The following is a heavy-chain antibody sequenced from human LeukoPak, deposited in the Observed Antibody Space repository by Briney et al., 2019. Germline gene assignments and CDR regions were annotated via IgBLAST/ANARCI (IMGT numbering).Heavy chain of an antibody. J-gene: IGHJ6*03. Sequence: ASVKVSCKASGYTFTGHYMHWVRQAPGQGLEWMGWINPNSGGTNYAQKFQGRVTITADKSTSTAYMELSSLRSEDTAVYYCASYIVATGVYYYYYMDVWGKGTTVTVSS. CDR1: GYTFTGHY. V-gene: IGHV1-2*02. CDR2: INPNSGGT. CDR3: ASYIVATGVYYYYYMDV. D-gene: IGHD5-12*01.